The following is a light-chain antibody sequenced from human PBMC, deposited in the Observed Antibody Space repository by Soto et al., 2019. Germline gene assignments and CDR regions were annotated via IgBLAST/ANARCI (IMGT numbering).Light chain of an antibody. CDR1: EDFNDW. J-gene: IGKJ1*01. Sequence: DIQMTQSPYTLSASLGDRVTITSRASEDFNDWLAWYQQKPGNAPKFLIYDASTLQSGVPSRFSGSGSGTEFTLTISSLQPDDSATYYCQQYKSRRTFGQGTKVDIK. CDR3: QQYKSRRT. CDR2: DAS. V-gene: IGKV1-5*01.